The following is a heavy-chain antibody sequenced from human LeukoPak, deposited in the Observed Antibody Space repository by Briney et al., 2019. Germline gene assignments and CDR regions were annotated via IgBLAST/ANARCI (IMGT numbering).Heavy chain of an antibody. CDR1: GFTFSDYY. J-gene: IGHJ4*02. CDR3: ARDPSSVEMAGLHNDY. D-gene: IGHD6-19*01. V-gene: IGHV3-11*06. CDR2: ISSSSSYT. Sequence: PGGSLRLSCAASGFTFSDYYMSCIRQAPGKGLEWVSYISSSSSYTNYADSVKGRFTISRDNAKNSLYLQMNSLRAEDTAVYYCARDPSSVEMAGLHNDYWGQGTLVTVSS.